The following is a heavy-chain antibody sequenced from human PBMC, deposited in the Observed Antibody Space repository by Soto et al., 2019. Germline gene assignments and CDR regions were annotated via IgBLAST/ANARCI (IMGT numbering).Heavy chain of an antibody. J-gene: IGHJ6*02. D-gene: IGHD3-22*01. CDR2: ISAYNGNT. Sequence: ASVKVSCKASGYTFTSYGISWVRQAPGQGLEWMEWISAYNGNTNYAQKLQGRVTMTTDTSTSTAYLELMSLRSDDTGVYYCAEGADYDISGYYYYYYGMDVWGQGTTVTVSS. V-gene: IGHV1-18*04. CDR1: GYTFTSYG. CDR3: AEGADYDISGYYYYYYGMDV.